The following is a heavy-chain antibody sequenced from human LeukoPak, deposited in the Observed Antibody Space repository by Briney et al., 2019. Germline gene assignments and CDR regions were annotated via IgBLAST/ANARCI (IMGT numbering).Heavy chain of an antibody. CDR3: TTELVWFGVLTH. CDR1: GFTFNNAW. Sequence: GGSLRLSCAGSGFTFNNAWMTWVRQAPGKGLEWVGRIKSKTDGGTTDYAAPVKDRFTISRDDSKSTLYLQMNSLQTEDTGVYYCTTELVWFGVLTHWGQGTLATVSS. D-gene: IGHD3-10*01. V-gene: IGHV3-15*01. CDR2: IKSKTDGGTT. J-gene: IGHJ4*02.